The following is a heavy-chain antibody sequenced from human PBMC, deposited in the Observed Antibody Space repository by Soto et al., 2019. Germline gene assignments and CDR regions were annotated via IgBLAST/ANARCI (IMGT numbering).Heavy chain of an antibody. J-gene: IGHJ5*02. V-gene: IGHV3-13*01. Sequence: GGSLRLSCAASGFTFSSYDMHWVRQATGKGLEWVSAIGTAGDTYYPGSVKGRFTISRENAKNSLYLQMNSLRAEDTAVYYCARDAGGGIYYESSGYYPTWFDPWXQGXLVXVS. CDR3: ARDAGGGIYYESSGYYPTWFDP. CDR1: GFTFSSYD. D-gene: IGHD3-22*01. CDR2: IGTAGDT.